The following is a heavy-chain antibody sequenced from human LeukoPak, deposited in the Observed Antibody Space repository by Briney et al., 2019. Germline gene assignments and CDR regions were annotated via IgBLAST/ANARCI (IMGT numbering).Heavy chain of an antibody. CDR2: MYYCGST. Sequence: PSETLSLTCTVSGDSISSYYWSWIRQPPGTGLEWIGYMYYCGSTNYNPSLKSRVTISVDTSKNQISLKLSSVTAADTAAYYCARDGDHCSSTSCYSRDFDYWGQGTLITVSA. CDR3: ARDGDHCSSTSCYSRDFDY. CDR1: GDSISSYY. V-gene: IGHV4-59*12. D-gene: IGHD2-2*02. J-gene: IGHJ4*02.